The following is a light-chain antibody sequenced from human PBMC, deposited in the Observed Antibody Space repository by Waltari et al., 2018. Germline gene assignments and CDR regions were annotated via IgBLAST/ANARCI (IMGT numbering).Light chain of an antibody. CDR1: SSNIGSNY. V-gene: IGLV1-47*01. CDR2: RNN. CDR3: ATWDDSLSGPV. J-gene: IGLJ2*01. Sequence: QSVLTQPPPASGTPGQRVTISCSGSSSNIGSNYVYWYQQLPGTAPKLLIYRNNRRPSGVPDRFSGSKSGTSASLAISGLRSDDEADYYCATWDDSLSGPVFGGGTKVTVL.